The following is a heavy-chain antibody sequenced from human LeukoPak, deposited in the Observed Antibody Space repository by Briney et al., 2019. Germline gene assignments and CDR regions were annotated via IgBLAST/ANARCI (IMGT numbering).Heavy chain of an antibody. CDR2: IYYRGTT. CDR3: ARIQPSCPGLGFCSFDI. V-gene: IGHV4-59*11. CDR1: GSSISPHH. Sequence: PSETLSLTCSVSGSSISPHHWTWIRQAPGEGLEWMGYIYYRGTTNYSPSLKNRLTMSVDTSKNQISLKLTSVTAADTAVYYCARIQPSCPGLGFCSFDIWGRRTPATVSS. D-gene: IGHD3-3*01. J-gene: IGHJ3*02.